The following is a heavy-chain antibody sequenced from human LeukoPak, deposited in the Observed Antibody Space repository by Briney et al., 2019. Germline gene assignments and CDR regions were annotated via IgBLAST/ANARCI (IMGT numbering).Heavy chain of an antibody. CDR3: ARGIAEGNWFDP. V-gene: IGHV4-59*01. J-gene: IGHJ5*02. D-gene: IGHD6-13*01. Sequence: SETLSLTCTVSGGSISSYYWSWIRQSPGKGLEWIGYIYDSGSINYSPSLKSRVTISVDMSKNHFSLRLSSVTAADTAVYYCARGIAEGNWFDPWGQGTRVTVSS. CDR1: GGSISSYY. CDR2: IYDSGSI.